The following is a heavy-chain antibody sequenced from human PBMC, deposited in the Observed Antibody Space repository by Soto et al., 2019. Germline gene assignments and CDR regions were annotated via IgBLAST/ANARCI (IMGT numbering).Heavy chain of an antibody. CDR3: AAMSREYYYYGMDV. Sequence: VQLLESGGGLVQPGGSLRLSCAASGFTFSSYAMSWVRQAPGKGLEWVSAISGSGGSTYYADSVKGRFTISRDNSKNTLYLQMNSLRAKDTAVYYCAAMSREYYYYGMDVWGQGTTVTVSS. CDR2: ISGSGGST. D-gene: IGHD1-26*01. J-gene: IGHJ6*02. CDR1: GFTFSSYA. V-gene: IGHV3-23*01.